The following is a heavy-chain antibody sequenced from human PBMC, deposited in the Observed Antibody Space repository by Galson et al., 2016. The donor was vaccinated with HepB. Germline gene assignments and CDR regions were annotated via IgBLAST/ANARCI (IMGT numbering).Heavy chain of an antibody. Sequence: QSGAEVKKPGESLKISCRGLGYRFNTYWIGWVRQRPGKGLEWMGIIYPDDSDTRYSPSFRGQVTFSVDKSTSTAYLQWGSLKASDTAMYYCARRAGSPGGGPLAEYYFLDVWGKGTTVTVSS. V-gene: IGHV5-51*01. D-gene: IGHD2/OR15-2a*01. CDR1: GYRFNTYW. J-gene: IGHJ6*04. CDR3: ARRAGSPGGGPLAEYYFLDV. CDR2: IYPDDSDT.